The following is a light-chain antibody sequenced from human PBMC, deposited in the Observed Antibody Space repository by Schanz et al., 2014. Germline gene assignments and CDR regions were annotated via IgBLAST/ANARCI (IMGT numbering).Light chain of an antibody. CDR2: ANN. V-gene: IGLV1-40*01. CDR1: TSNIGNNY. CDR3: QSYDSSLSGVV. J-gene: IGLJ2*01. Sequence: QSVLTQPPSVSAAPGQKVTISCSGSTSNIGNNYVSWYQQLPGTAPKLLIYANNNRPSGVPDRFSGSKSGTSASLAISGLQAEDEADYYCQSYDSSLSGVVFGGGTKLTVL.